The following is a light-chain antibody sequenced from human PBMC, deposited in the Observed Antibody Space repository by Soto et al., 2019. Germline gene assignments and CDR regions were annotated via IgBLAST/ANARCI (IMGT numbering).Light chain of an antibody. J-gene: IGLJ3*02. CDR2: GNS. Sequence: QSVLTQPPSVSGASGQSVTISCTGSSSNIGAGYDVHWYQQLPGTAPKLLIYGNSNRPSGVPDRFSGSKSGTSASLAITGLQAEDEADYYCQSYDSSLSGWVFGGGTKLTVL. CDR3: QSYDSSLSGWV. V-gene: IGLV1-40*01. CDR1: SSNIGAGYD.